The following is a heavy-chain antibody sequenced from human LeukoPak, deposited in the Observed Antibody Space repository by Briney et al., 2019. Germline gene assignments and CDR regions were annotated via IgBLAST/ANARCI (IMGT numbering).Heavy chain of an antibody. D-gene: IGHD2-2*01. J-gene: IGHJ6*02. Sequence: PGGSLRLSCAASGFTFSSYSMNWVRQAPGKGLEWVSSISSSSSYIYYADSVKGRFTISRDNAKNSLYLQMNSLRAEDTAVYYCARDSRDIVVVPAAPLDYYYYGMDVWGQGTTVTVSS. V-gene: IGHV3-21*04. CDR3: ARDSRDIVVVPAAPLDYYYYGMDV. CDR2: ISSSSSYI. CDR1: GFTFSSYS.